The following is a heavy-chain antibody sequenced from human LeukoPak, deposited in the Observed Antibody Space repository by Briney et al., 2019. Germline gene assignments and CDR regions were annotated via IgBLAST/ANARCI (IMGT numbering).Heavy chain of an antibody. J-gene: IGHJ4*02. CDR3: AKAIYTTNWYYFDY. D-gene: IGHD6-13*01. V-gene: IGHV3-74*01. CDR1: GFTFSNYW. Sequence: GGSLRLSCAASGFTFSNYWMHWVRQAPGKGLVWVSRINSDGINTSYADSVKGRFTISRDNSKDTLYLQMDSLRAEDTAVYYCAKAIYTTNWYYFDYWGQGTLVTASS. CDR2: INSDGINT.